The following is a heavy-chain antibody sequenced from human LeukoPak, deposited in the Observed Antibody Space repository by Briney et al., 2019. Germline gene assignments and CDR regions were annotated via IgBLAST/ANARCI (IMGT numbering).Heavy chain of an antibody. CDR2: ISGSGGST. CDR3: AKDGELVSRYYMDV. D-gene: IGHD6-13*01. CDR1: GFTFSSYA. V-gene: IGHV3-23*01. Sequence: PGGSLRLSCAASGFTFSSYAMSWVRQAPGKGLEWVSAISGSGGSTYYADSVKGRFTISRDNSKNTLYLQMNSLRAEDTAVYYCAKDGELVSRYYMDVWGKGTTVTVSS. J-gene: IGHJ6*03.